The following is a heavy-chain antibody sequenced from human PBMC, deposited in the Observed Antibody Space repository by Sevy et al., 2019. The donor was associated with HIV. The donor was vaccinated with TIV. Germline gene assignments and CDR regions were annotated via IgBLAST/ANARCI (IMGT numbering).Heavy chain of an antibody. CDR1: GFTFSNYA. D-gene: IGHD3-22*01. J-gene: IGHJ4*02. CDR2: IWSVGRFE. CDR3: ARGGYYYDNAAYYALDS. V-gene: IGHV3-33*01. Sequence: GGSLRLSCAATGFTFSNYAMHWVRQTPGKGLEWVAIIWSVGRFENHGDSVKGRFTISRDNSKNTLYLQMNNVRVEDTAVYYCARGGYYYDNAAYYALDSWGQGTLVTVSS.